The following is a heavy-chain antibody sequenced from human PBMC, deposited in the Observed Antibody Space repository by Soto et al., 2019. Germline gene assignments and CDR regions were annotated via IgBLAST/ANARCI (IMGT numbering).Heavy chain of an antibody. J-gene: IGHJ6*02. D-gene: IGHD3-10*01. V-gene: IGHV3-30-3*01. Sequence: LRLSCAASGFTFSSYAMHWVRQAPGKGLEWVAVISYDGSNKYYADSVKGRFTISRDNSKNTLYLQMNSLRAEDTAVYYCARDLLRGNLPHHKPQIYYYYGMDVWGQGTTVTVSS. CDR1: GFTFSSYA. CDR2: ISYDGSNK. CDR3: ARDLLRGNLPHHKPQIYYYYGMDV.